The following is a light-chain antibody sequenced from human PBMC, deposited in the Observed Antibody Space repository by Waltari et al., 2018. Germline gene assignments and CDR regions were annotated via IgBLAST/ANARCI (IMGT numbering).Light chain of an antibody. V-gene: IGLV2-8*01. CDR3: SSYAGSNNGV. Sequence: QSALTPPPSAAGSPGQSVTISCTGTGSDVGGYDSVCWYQQHPGKAPKLMIYEVNKRPSGVPYRVSGSKSGNTASLTVSGLQAEDEADYYCSSYAGSNNGVFGGGTKLTVL. CDR1: GSDVGGYDS. J-gene: IGLJ3*02. CDR2: EVN.